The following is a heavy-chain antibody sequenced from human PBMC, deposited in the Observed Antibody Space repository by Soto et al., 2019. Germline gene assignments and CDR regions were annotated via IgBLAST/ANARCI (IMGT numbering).Heavy chain of an antibody. CDR3: AASIFYYGMDV. CDR1: GYTFTNYW. V-gene: IGHV5-51*01. CDR2: IYPGDSDT. Sequence: PGETLKISCKGSGYTFTNYWIGWVRQMPGKGLEWMGIIYPGDSDTKYNPSFQGQVTISADKSITTTYLQWSSLKASDTAIYYCAASIFYYGMDVWGQGTTVTVSS. J-gene: IGHJ6*02.